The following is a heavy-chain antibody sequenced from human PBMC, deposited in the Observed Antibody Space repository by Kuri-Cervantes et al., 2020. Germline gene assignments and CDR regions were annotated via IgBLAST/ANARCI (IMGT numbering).Heavy chain of an antibody. CDR3: ARVVGDCSSSGCWYYGMDV. J-gene: IGHJ6*04. CDR1: GFTFSSYA. D-gene: IGHD2-2*01. CDR2: ISYDGSNK. Sequence: GGSLRLSCAASGFTFSSYAMHWVRQAPGKGLEWVAVISYDGSNKYYADSVKGRFTISSDNSKNTLYLQMNSQRAEDTAVYYCARVVGDCSSSGCWYYGMDVWGDGTTVTVSS. V-gene: IGHV3-30-3*01.